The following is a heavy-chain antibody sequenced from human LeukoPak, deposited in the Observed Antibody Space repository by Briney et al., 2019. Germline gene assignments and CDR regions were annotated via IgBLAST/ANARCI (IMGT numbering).Heavy chain of an antibody. CDR2: INPNSGGT. D-gene: IGHD3-22*01. V-gene: IGHV1-2*02. Sequence: GASVKVTCKSSGYTFTVYYMHWVRQAPGQGLEWMGWINPNSGGTNYAQKFQGRVTMTRDTSISTAYMELSRLRSDDTAVYYCARAPLSIGYYYYMDVWGKGTTVTVSS. CDR3: ARAPLSIGYYYYMDV. CDR1: GYTFTVYY. J-gene: IGHJ6*03.